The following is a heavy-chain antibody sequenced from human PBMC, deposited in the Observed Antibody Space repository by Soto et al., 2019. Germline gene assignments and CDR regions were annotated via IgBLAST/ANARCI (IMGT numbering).Heavy chain of an antibody. CDR3: ARGRKLRYCSSTSCYREGHYYYYYGMDV. CDR1: GGSFRGYY. J-gene: IGHJ6*02. CDR2: INHSGST. Sequence: VQLQQWGAGLLKPSETLSLTCAVYGGSFRGYYWSWIRQPPGKGLEWIGEINHSGSTNYNPSLKSRVTISVDTSKNQFSLKLSSVTAADTAVYYCARGRKLRYCSSTSCYREGHYYYYYGMDVWGQGTTVTVSS. V-gene: IGHV4-34*01. D-gene: IGHD2-2*02.